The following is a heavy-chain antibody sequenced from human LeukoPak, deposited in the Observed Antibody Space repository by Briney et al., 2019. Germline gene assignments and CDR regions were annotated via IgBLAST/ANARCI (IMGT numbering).Heavy chain of an antibody. CDR1: GGSISSSSYY. CDR3: ARQGVEMATIEDY. J-gene: IGHJ4*02. Sequence: SETLSLTCTVSGGSISSSSYYWGWIRQPPGKGLEWIGSIYYSGSTYYNPSLKSRVTISVDTSKNQFSLKLSSVTAADTAVYYCARQGVEMATIEDYWGQGTLVTVSS. D-gene: IGHD5-24*01. V-gene: IGHV4-39*01. CDR2: IYYSGST.